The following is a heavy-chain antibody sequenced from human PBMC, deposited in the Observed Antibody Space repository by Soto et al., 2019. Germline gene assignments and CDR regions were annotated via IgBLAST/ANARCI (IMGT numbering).Heavy chain of an antibody. CDR3: PKTIVRGGLYNWLDP. CDR2: ISNDGSSE. V-gene: IGHV3-30*18. J-gene: IGHJ5*02. Sequence: QVQLVESGGGVVQPGRSLRLSCAASGFIFSDYGMHWVRQAPGKGLEWVALISNDGSSENYADSVKGRFTISRDNSKNPLYLQMNSLRADDTAVYFCPKTIVRGGLYNWLDPWGQGTLVTVSS. D-gene: IGHD3-10*01. CDR1: GFIFSDYG.